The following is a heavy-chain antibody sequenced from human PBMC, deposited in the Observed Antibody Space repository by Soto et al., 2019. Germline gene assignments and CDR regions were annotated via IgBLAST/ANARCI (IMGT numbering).Heavy chain of an antibody. CDR1: GGSISSGDYY. Sequence: SETLSLTCTVSGGSISSGDYYWSWIRQPPGKGLEWIGYIYYSGSTYYNPSLKSRVTISVDTSKNQFSLKLSSVTAADTAVYCCATDRVIELTTYYYYGMDVWGQGTTVTVSS. J-gene: IGHJ6*02. CDR3: ATDRVIELTTYYYYGMDV. D-gene: IGHD1-1*01. V-gene: IGHV4-30-4*01. CDR2: IYYSGST.